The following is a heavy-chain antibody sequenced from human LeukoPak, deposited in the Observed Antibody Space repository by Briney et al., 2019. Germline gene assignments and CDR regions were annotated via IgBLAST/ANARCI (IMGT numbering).Heavy chain of an antibody. Sequence: SETLSLTCTVSGGSFSSGSYYWSWIRQPPGKGLEWIGYIYYSGSTNYNPSLKSRVTISVDTSKNQFSLKLSSVTAADTAVYYCSGQVSYYYGMDVWGKGTTVTVSS. CDR2: IYYSGST. V-gene: IGHV4-61*01. CDR3: SGQVSYYYGMDV. J-gene: IGHJ6*04. CDR1: GGSFSSGSYY.